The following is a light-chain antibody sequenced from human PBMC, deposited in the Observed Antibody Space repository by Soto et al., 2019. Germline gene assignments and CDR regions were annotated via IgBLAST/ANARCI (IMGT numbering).Light chain of an antibody. CDR3: QQLGT. J-gene: IGKJ1*01. V-gene: IGKV1-5*01. Sequence: DFQMTQSPSTLSASVGDRVTITCRASQSISSWLAWYQQKPGKAPKLLIYDASSLESGVPSRFSGSGSGTEFTLTISSLQPDDFATYYCQQLGTFGQGTKVEIK. CDR1: QSISSW. CDR2: DAS.